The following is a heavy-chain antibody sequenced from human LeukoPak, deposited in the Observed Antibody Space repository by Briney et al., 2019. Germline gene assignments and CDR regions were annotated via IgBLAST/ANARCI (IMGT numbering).Heavy chain of an antibody. CDR3: ARDGPYDSGAFHL. CDR2: IYSSGST. Sequence: PSETLSLTCTVSAYSISSGYFWGWIRQPPGKGLEWIGSIYSSGSTYYNPSLKSRVTISVDTSKNQFSLQLSSVTAADTAVYFCARDGPYDSGAFHLWGQGTMVTVSS. D-gene: IGHD3-9*01. J-gene: IGHJ3*01. V-gene: IGHV4-38-2*02. CDR1: AYSISSGYF.